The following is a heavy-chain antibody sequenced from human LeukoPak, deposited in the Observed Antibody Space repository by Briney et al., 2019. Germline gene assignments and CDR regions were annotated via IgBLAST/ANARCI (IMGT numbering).Heavy chain of an antibody. CDR1: GFTLSSYS. CDR3: ARVLDRIAAAVYFDY. Sequence: GGSLRPSCAAFGFTLSSYSMNWVRQAPGKGLEWVSYISSSSSTIYYADSVKGRFTTSRDNAKNSLYLQMNSLRAEDTAVYYCARVLDRIAAAVYFDYWGQGTLVTVSS. J-gene: IGHJ4*02. D-gene: IGHD6-13*01. CDR2: ISSSSSTI. V-gene: IGHV3-48*01.